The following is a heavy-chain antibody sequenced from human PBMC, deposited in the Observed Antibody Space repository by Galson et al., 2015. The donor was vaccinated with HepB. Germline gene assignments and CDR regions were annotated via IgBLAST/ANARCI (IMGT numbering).Heavy chain of an antibody. CDR2: IDWDDDK. D-gene: IGHD6-13*01. V-gene: IGHV2-70*11. J-gene: IGHJ3*02. CDR1: GFSLSTSGMC. Sequence: PALVKPTQTLTLTCTFSGFSLSTSGMCVSWIRQPPGKALEWLARIDWDDDKYYSTSLKTRLTISKDTSKNQVVLTMTNMDPVDTTTYYCARIRIFRMQQLDTRGAFDIWGQGTMVTVSS. CDR3: ARIRIFRMQQLDTRGAFDI.